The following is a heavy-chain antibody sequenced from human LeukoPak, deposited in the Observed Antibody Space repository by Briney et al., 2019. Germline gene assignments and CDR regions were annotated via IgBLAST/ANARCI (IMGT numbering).Heavy chain of an antibody. J-gene: IGHJ3*02. CDR3: ARDLLSAFDI. CDR1: GFTFNTYS. Sequence: PGGSLRLSCAASGFTFNTYSMNWVRQAPGKGLEWVSSISSSSSYIYYADSVKGRFAISRDNAKDSLYLQMNSRRAEDTAVYYCARDLLSAFDIWGQGTMVTVSS. CDR2: ISSSSSYI. V-gene: IGHV3-21*01.